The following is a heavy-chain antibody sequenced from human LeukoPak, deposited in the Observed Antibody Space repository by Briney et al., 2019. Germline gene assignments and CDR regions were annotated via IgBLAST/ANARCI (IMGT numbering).Heavy chain of an antibody. V-gene: IGHV3-30-3*01. D-gene: IGHD1-26*01. CDR1: GFTFSNYA. Sequence: GRSLRLSCAASGFTFSNYAMHWVRQAPGKGLEWVAVISYDGSNKYYADSVKGRFTISRDNSKNTLYLRMNSLRAEDTAVFYCARDLSRSSSYYGMDVWGQGTTVTVSS. CDR3: ARDLSRSSSYYGMDV. CDR2: ISYDGSNK. J-gene: IGHJ6*02.